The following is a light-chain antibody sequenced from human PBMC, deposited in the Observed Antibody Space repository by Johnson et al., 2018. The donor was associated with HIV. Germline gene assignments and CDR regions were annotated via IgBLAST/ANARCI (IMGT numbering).Light chain of an antibody. CDR3: GTWDSSLSVLYV. V-gene: IGLV1-51*01. CDR2: DNN. J-gene: IGLJ1*01. Sequence: QSILTQPPSVSAAPGQRVTRSYSGSSSNIGNNFVSLFRQLPLRAPKVLIYDNNERPSWIPDRFSGSTSGTSATLGIPGLQTGDEADYYCGTWDSSLSVLYVFGTGTKVSV. CDR1: SSNIGNNF.